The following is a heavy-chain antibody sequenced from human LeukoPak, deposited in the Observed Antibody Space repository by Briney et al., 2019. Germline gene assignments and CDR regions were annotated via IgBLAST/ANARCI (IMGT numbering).Heavy chain of an antibody. CDR2: ISYSGST. V-gene: IGHV4-39*07. CDR3: ARDSPGIAVAEDYFDY. CDR1: GASITSSNYY. Sequence: SETLSLTCSVSGASITSSNYYWGWIRQPPGKGLEWIVSISYSGSTYYNPSLKSRVTISVDTSKNQFSLKLSSVTAADTAVYYCARDSPGIAVAEDYFDYWGQGTLVTVSS. D-gene: IGHD6-19*01. J-gene: IGHJ4*02.